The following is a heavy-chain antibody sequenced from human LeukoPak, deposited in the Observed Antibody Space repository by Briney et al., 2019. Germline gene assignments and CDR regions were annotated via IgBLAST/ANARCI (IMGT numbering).Heavy chain of an antibody. Sequence: SVKVSCKASGGTFSSYAISWVRQAPGQGLEWMGGIIPIFGTANYAQKFQGRVTITTDESTSTAYMELSSLRSEDTAVYYCAREFLTRDSSGYYWTPDYWGQGTLVTVSS. D-gene: IGHD3-22*01. CDR1: GGTFSSYA. J-gene: IGHJ4*02. CDR2: IIPIFGTA. V-gene: IGHV1-69*05. CDR3: AREFLTRDSSGYYWTPDY.